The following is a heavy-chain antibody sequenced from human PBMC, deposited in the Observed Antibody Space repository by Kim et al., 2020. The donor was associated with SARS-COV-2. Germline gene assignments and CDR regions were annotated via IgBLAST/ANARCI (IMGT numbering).Heavy chain of an antibody. CDR2: IWYDGSNK. CDR1: GFTFSSYG. Sequence: GGSLRLSCAASGFTFSSYGMHWVRQAPGKGLEWVAVIWYDGSNKYYADSVKGRFTISRDNSKNTLYLQMNSLRAEDTAVYYCARDHKQQRDYYYGMDVWGQGTTVTVSS. CDR3: ARDHKQQRDYYYGMDV. V-gene: IGHV3-33*01. D-gene: IGHD6-13*01. J-gene: IGHJ6*02.